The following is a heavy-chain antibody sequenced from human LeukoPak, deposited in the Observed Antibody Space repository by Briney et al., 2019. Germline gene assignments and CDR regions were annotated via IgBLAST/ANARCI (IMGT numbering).Heavy chain of an antibody. CDR2: ISYDGSNK. V-gene: IGHV3-30*18. Sequence: PGGSLRLSCAASGFTFSSYGMHWVRQAPGKGLEWVAVISYDGSNKYYADSVKGRFTTSRDNSKNTLYLQMNSLRAEDTAVYYCAKDRVYCSGGSCYSYYGMDVWGQGTTVTVSS. CDR1: GFTFSSYG. CDR3: AKDRVYCSGGSCYSYYGMDV. D-gene: IGHD2-15*01. J-gene: IGHJ6*02.